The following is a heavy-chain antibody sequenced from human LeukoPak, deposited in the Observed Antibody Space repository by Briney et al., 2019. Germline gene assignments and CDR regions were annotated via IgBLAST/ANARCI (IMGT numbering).Heavy chain of an antibody. CDR2: ISSNGGST. J-gene: IGHJ4*02. D-gene: IGHD1-26*01. Sequence: GGSLRLSCAASGFTFSSYAMHWVRQAPGKGLEYVSAISSNGGSTYYANSVKGRFTISRDNSKNTLYLQMGSLRAEGMAVYYCARLWVPSGSYIFDYWGQGTLVTVSS. V-gene: IGHV3-64*01. CDR1: GFTFSSYA. CDR3: ARLWVPSGSYIFDY.